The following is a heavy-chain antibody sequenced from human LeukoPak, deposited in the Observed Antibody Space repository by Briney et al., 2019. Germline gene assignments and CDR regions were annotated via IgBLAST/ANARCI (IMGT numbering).Heavy chain of an antibody. D-gene: IGHD3-22*01. CDR2: ISWSSGSI. Sequence: PGGSLRLSCAASGFTFDDYAMHWVRQAPGKGLEWVSGISWSSGSIGYADSVKGRFTISRDNAKNSLYLQMNSLRAEDTAFYYCAKLAYDSSGYTYFDYWGQGTLVTVSS. CDR3: AKLAYDSSGYTYFDY. J-gene: IGHJ4*02. V-gene: IGHV3-9*01. CDR1: GFTFDDYA.